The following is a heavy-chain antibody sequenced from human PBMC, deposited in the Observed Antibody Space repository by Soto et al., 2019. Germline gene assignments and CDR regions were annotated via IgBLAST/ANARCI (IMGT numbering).Heavy chain of an antibody. V-gene: IGHV4-39*01. Sequence: SETLSLTCTVSGGSINSRSYYWGWIRQSPGKGLEWIGSIYYSGSTYYNPSLKSRVAMSVDTSKNQFSLKLRSVSAADTAVYYCARQRTSVVTQAYLDDWGQGSLVTVSS. CDR2: IYYSGST. J-gene: IGHJ4*02. D-gene: IGHD2-21*02. CDR1: GGSINSRSYY. CDR3: ARQRTSVVTQAYLDD.